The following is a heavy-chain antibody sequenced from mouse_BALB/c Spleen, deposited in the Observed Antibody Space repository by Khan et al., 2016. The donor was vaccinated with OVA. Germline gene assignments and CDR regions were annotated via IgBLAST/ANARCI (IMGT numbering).Heavy chain of an antibody. D-gene: IGHD1-1*01. J-gene: IGHJ3*01. CDR1: GYTFTNYW. V-gene: IGHV1-7*01. CDR2: INPTTDYT. Sequence: QVHVKQSRAELAKPGASVKMSCKTSGYTFTNYWMHWVKQRPGQGLEWIGYINPTTDYTEFNQKFKDKATLTADKSSSTAYMQLTSLTSEESALYFCVNHGSSSAWFTYWGQGTLVTVSA. CDR3: VNHGSSSAWFTY.